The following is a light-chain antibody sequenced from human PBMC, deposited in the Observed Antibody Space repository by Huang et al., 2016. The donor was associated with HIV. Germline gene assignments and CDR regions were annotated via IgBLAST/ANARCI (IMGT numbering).Light chain of an antibody. Sequence: VMMSQSPATLAASPGERVTLSCGGSQSVNTNLAWYQQTPGQPPRLLSYAASTRATGVPARFAGSGSGTEFTLTIDSLQSDDFAVYYCQQYNKWPPEYTFGQGTRLEIK. CDR1: QSVNTN. CDR3: QQYNKWPPEYT. V-gene: IGKV3-15*01. J-gene: IGKJ2*01. CDR2: AAS.